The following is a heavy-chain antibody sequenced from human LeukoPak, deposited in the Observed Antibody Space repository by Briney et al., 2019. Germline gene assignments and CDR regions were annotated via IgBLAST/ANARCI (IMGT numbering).Heavy chain of an antibody. CDR3: ARRVAAGGTCMGY. CDR1: GYSFTSYD. V-gene: IGHV1-8*01. Sequence: ASVTVSCKASGYSFTSYDINWVRQAPGQGIEWMGWMNPNSGNTGSSQKFQGRVTMTRNTSITTAYMELSNLRSEDTAVYCGARRVAAGGTCMGYWGQGTLVTVSS. J-gene: IGHJ4*02. D-gene: IGHD6-13*01. CDR2: MNPNSGNT.